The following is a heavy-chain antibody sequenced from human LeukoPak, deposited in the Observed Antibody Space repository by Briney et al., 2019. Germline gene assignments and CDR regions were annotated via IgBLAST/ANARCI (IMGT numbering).Heavy chain of an antibody. D-gene: IGHD3-3*01. CDR2: INPSGGST. CDR1: GYTFTSYY. Sequence: GASVKVSCKASGYTFTSYYMHWVRQAPGQGLEWMGIINPSGGSTSYAQKFQGRVTMTTDTSTSTAYMELRSLRSDDTAVYYCARDGRGVLRFLEWLLSPSDVWGQGTTVTVSS. V-gene: IGHV1-46*01. CDR3: ARDGRGVLRFLEWLLSPSDV. J-gene: IGHJ6*02.